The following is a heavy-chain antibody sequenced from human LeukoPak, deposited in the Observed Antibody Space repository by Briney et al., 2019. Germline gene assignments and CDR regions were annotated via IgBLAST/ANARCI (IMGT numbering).Heavy chain of an antibody. J-gene: IGHJ4*02. CDR3: AIGGDSTTSCYRCFNY. CDR1: GFRFTQYW. CDR2: IYPGDSDT. Sequence: GESLKISCKGSGFRFTQYWIGWARQMPGKGLEWMGIIYPGDSDTRYSPSFQGRVTISADKSISTAYLQWSSLKASDTAMYYCAIGGDSTTSCYRCFNYWGQGTLVTVSS. D-gene: IGHD2-2*02. V-gene: IGHV5-51*01.